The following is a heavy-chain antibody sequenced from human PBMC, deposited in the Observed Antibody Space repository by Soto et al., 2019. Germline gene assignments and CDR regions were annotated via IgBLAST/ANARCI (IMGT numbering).Heavy chain of an antibody. D-gene: IGHD6-19*01. J-gene: IGHJ4*02. CDR1: GFTFSTYS. CDR2: ISSSSTI. V-gene: IGHV3-48*01. CDR3: ARDRGSGWTFDY. Sequence: GGSLRLSCAASGFTFSTYSMNWVRQAPGKGLEWVSSISSSSTIYYADSVKGRFTISRDNVQNSLYLQMHSLRAEDTAVYYCARDRGSGWTFDYWGQRTLVPVSS.